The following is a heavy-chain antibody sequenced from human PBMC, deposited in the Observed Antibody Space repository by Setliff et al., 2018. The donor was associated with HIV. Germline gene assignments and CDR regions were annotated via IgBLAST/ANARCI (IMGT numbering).Heavy chain of an antibody. CDR3: ASGEDSGTYGEPYDS. D-gene: IGHD1-26*01. Sequence: PSETLSLTCAIYGASFSGYYWSWIRQPPGKGLEWIGEINDSGSTNYNPSLKSRVTMSGDTSKKQFSLNLTYVTAADTAVYYCASGEDSGTYGEPYDSWGQGALVTVSS. CDR2: INDSGST. J-gene: IGHJ4*02. CDR1: GASFSGYY. V-gene: IGHV4-34*01.